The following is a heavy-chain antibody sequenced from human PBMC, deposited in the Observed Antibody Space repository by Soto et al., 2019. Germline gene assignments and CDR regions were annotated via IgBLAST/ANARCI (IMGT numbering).Heavy chain of an antibody. J-gene: IGHJ4*02. V-gene: IGHV3-23*01. Sequence: GGSLRLSCAASGFTFSSYAMNWVRQAPGKGLEWVSSITGGGSTYYADSVKGRFTISRDNSKNTLYLQMSSLRAEDTAVYYRAKDVAVRGVTSFDYWGQGTLVTVSS. CDR3: AKDVAVRGVTSFDY. D-gene: IGHD3-10*01. CDR1: GFTFSSYA. CDR2: ITGGGST.